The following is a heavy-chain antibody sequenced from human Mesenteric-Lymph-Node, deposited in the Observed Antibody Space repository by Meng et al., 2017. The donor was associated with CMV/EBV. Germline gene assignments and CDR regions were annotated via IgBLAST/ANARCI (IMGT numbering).Heavy chain of an antibody. D-gene: IGHD3-3*01. CDR2: IKQDGSEK. CDR1: GFTFSSYW. V-gene: IGHV3-7*01. CDR3: AKVSNYNFWSGFYVPS. J-gene: IGHJ4*02. Sequence: GESLKISCAASGFTFSSYWMSWVRQAPGKGLEWVANIKQDGSEKYYVDSVKGRFTISRDNAKNSLYLEMDSLRAEDTAVYYCAKVSNYNFWSGFYVPSWGQGTLVTVSS.